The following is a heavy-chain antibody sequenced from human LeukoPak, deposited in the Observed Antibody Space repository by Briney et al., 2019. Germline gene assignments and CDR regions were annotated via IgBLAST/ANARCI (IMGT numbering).Heavy chain of an antibody. J-gene: IGHJ4*02. CDR1: GYTFTSYG. CDR2: ISAYNGNT. D-gene: IGHD6-19*01. Sequence: ASVKVSCKASGYTFTSYGISWVRQAPGQGLEWMGWISAYNGNTNYAQKLQGRVTMTEDTSTDTAHMELSSLRSEDTAVYYCATDLPVAGTFSYWGQGTLVTVSS. V-gene: IGHV1-18*01. CDR3: ATDLPVAGTFSY.